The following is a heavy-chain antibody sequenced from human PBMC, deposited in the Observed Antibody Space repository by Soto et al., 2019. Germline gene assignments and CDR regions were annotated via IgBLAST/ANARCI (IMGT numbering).Heavy chain of an antibody. D-gene: IGHD3-10*01. CDR3: ARVRISTVRGVIMSYYGMDV. V-gene: IGHV5-51*01. CDR1: GYSFTSYW. Sequence: PGESLKISCKGSGYSFTSYWIGWVRQMPGKGLEWMGIIYPGDSDTRYSPSFQGQVTISADKSISTAYLQWSSLKASDTAMYYCARVRISTVRGVIMSYYGMDVWGQGTTVTVSS. J-gene: IGHJ6*02. CDR2: IYPGDSDT.